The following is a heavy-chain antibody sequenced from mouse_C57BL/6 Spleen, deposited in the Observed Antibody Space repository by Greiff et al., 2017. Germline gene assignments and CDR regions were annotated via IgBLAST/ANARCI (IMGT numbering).Heavy chain of an antibody. CDR2: INPGSGGT. J-gene: IGHJ2*01. Sequence: QVQLQQSGAELVRPGTSVKVSCKASGYAFTNYLIEWVKQRPGQGLEWIGVINPGSGGTNYNEKFKGKATLTADKSSSTAYMQLSSLTSEDSAVYFCARRGGSSYPRYFDYWGQGTTLTVSS. CDR1: GYAFTNYL. V-gene: IGHV1-54*01. D-gene: IGHD1-1*01. CDR3: ARRGGSSYPRYFDY.